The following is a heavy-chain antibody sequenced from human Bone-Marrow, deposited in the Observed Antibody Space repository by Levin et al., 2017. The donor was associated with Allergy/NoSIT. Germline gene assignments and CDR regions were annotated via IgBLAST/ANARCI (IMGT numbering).Heavy chain of an antibody. CDR1: GFPFSSYW. CDR2: INSDGSST. Sequence: LSLTCAASGFPFSSYWMHWVRQAPGKGLVWVSRINSDGSSTSYADSVKGRFTISRDNAKNTLYLQMNSLRAEDTAVYYCARGTYYYDSSGYRAGWFDPWGQGTLVTVSS. V-gene: IGHV3-74*01. CDR3: ARGTYYYDSSGYRAGWFDP. J-gene: IGHJ5*02. D-gene: IGHD3-22*01.